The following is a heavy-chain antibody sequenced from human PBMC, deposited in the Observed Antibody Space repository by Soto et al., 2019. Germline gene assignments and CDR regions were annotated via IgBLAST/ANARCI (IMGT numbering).Heavy chain of an antibody. CDR3: ARGHCSGGSCYLDY. J-gene: IGHJ4*02. CDR1: GYTFTNYD. Sequence: QVQLVQSGAEVKKPGASVKVSCKASGYTFTNYDITWVRQATGQGLEWMESMNPNSGNTGYAQKFQGRVTMTRNTSITTDYMELSSLRSEDTAVYYCARGHCSGGSCYLDYWGQGTLVTVSS. D-gene: IGHD2-15*01. CDR2: MNPNSGNT. V-gene: IGHV1-8*01.